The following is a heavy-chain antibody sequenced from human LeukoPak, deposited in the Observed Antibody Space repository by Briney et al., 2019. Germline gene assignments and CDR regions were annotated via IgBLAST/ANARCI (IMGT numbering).Heavy chain of an antibody. D-gene: IGHD3-10*01. J-gene: IGHJ5*02. CDR3: ARGVGTMVRGVIQRGGNWFDP. Sequence: SETLSLTCAVYGGSFSGYYWSWIRQPPGKGLELIGEINHSGSTNYNPSLKSRVTISVDTSKNQFSLKLSSVTVADTAVYYCARGVGTMVRGVIQRGGNWFDPWGQGTLVTVSS. CDR1: GGSFSGYY. CDR2: INHSGST. V-gene: IGHV4-34*01.